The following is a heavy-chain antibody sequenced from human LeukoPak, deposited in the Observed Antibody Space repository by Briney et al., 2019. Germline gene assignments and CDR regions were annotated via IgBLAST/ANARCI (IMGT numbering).Heavy chain of an antibody. CDR3: ASSGWANAYFDY. V-gene: IGHV3-23*01. D-gene: IGHD4/OR15-4a*01. Sequence: GGSLRLSCAASGFTFSSYEMNWVRQAPGKGLEWVSVINDNGDTTFYADSVRGRFTISRDNSKNTLYLQMNSLRAEDTAVYYCASSGWANAYFDYWGQGTLVTVSS. J-gene: IGHJ4*02. CDR2: INDNGDTT. CDR1: GFTFSSYE.